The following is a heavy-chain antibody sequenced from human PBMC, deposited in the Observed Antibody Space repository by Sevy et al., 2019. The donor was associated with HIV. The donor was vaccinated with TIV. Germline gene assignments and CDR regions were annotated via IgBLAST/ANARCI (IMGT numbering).Heavy chain of an antibody. CDR2: IYYSGST. CDR1: GGSISSYY. V-gene: IGHV4-59*01. J-gene: IGHJ4*02. Sequence: SETLSLTCTVSGGSISSYYWSWIRQPPGKGLEWIGYIYYSGSTNYNPSLKSRVTISVDTSKNQFSLKLSSVTAADTAVYYCARKTVRGTIDYWGQGTLVTVSS. CDR3: ARKTVRGTIDY. D-gene: IGHD3-16*01.